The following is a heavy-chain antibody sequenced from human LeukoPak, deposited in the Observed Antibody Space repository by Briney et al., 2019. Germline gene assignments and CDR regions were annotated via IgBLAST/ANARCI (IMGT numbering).Heavy chain of an antibody. CDR3: ARDLGVLWFGESNPFDY. V-gene: IGHV3-7*01. D-gene: IGHD3-10*01. CDR2: IKQDGSEK. Sequence: GGSLRLSCAASGFTFSSYWMSWVRQAPGKGLEWVATIKQDGSEKYYLDSVKGRFTISRDNAKNSLYLQMNSLRAEDTAVYYCARDLGVLWFGESNPFDYWGQGTLVTVSS. J-gene: IGHJ4*02. CDR1: GFTFSSYW.